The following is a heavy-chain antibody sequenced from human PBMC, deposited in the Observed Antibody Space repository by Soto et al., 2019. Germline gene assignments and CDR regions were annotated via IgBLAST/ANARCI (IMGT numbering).Heavy chain of an antibody. V-gene: IGHV4-39*01. CDR2: IYYSGRT. J-gene: IGHJ4*02. D-gene: IGHD2-21*02. Sequence: SETLSLTCIVSGESISSSSYYWGWIRQPPGKGLEWIGSIYYSGRTYYNPSFKSRVTISIDTSKNQFSLKLSSVTATDAAVYHCARQRTTVVTQAYFDHWGQGALVTVSS. CDR1: GESISSSSYY. CDR3: ARQRTTVVTQAYFDH.